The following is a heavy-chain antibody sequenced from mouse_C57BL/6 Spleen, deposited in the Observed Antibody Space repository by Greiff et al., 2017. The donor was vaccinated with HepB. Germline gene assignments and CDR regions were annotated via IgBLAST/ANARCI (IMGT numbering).Heavy chain of an antibody. V-gene: IGHV1-26*01. CDR3: ARSWDEAY. J-gene: IGHJ3*01. CDR1: GYTFTDYY. D-gene: IGHD4-1*01. Sequence: EVQLQQSGPELVKPGASVKISCKASGYTFTDYYMNWVKQSHGKSLEWIGDINPNNGGTSYNQKFKGKATLTVDKSSSTAYMELRSLTSEDSAVYYCARSWDEAYWGQRTLVTVSA. CDR2: INPNNGGT.